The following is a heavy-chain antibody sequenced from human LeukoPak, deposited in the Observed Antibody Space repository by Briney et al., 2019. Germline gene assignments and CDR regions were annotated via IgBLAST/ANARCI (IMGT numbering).Heavy chain of an antibody. Sequence: GGSLRLSCAASGFTFASYAMSWVRQAPGKGLEWVSAISGSGGSTYYADSVKGRFTISRDNSKNTLYLQMNSLRAEDTAVYYCAKDARRYCSSTSCYSGFDYWGQGTLVTVSS. D-gene: IGHD2-2*01. V-gene: IGHV3-23*01. J-gene: IGHJ4*02. CDR3: AKDARRYCSSTSCYSGFDY. CDR2: ISGSGGST. CDR1: GFTFASYA.